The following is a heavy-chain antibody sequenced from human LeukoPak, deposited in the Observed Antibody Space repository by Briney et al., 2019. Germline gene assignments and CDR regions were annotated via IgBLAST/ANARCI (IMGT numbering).Heavy chain of an antibody. Sequence: SVKVSCKASGGTFSSYAISWVRQAPGQGLEWVGGIIPIFGTANYAQKFQGRVTITADKSTSTAYMELSSLRSEDTAVYYCARDLAVAGTWRAFDYWGQGTLVTVSS. CDR3: ARDLAVAGTWRAFDY. V-gene: IGHV1-69*06. D-gene: IGHD6-19*01. CDR2: IIPIFGTA. J-gene: IGHJ4*02. CDR1: GGTFSSYA.